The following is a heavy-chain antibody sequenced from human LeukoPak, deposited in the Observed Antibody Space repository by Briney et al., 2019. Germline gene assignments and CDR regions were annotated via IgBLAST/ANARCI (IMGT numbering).Heavy chain of an antibody. J-gene: IGHJ6*03. V-gene: IGHV4-39*07. CDR3: ARESSFGEEDYYYYYYMDV. Sequence: PSETLSLTCTVSGDSISTSSSYWGWIRQPPGKGLVWIGSIYYSGSTYYNPSLKSRVTISVDTSKNQFSLKLSSVTAADTAVYYCARESSFGEEDYYYYYYMDVWGKGTTVTVSS. CDR2: IYYSGST. D-gene: IGHD3-10*01. CDR1: GDSISTSSSY.